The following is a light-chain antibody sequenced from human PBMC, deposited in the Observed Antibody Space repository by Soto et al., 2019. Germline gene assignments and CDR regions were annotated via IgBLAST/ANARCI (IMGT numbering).Light chain of an antibody. CDR3: QQYEKWPPSIT. V-gene: IGKV3-15*01. J-gene: IGKJ5*01. Sequence: IEMTQSPATLSASPGDRATHSCRSSQPVNNNLAWYQQKPGQAPRLLIYGVSTRATGISARFSGGGSVTEFTLTISSLQSEDFAVYHCQQYEKWPPSITFGQGTRLEIK. CDR1: QPVNNN. CDR2: GVS.